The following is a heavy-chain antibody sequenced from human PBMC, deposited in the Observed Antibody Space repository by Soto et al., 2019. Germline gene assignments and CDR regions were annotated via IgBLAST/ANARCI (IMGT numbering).Heavy chain of an antibody. D-gene: IGHD2-2*01. CDR3: ARQPESTSYFDY. CDR1: GASISTSSDF. Sequence: QLQLQESGPGLVRSSETLSLTCSVSGASISTSSDFWGWIRQAPGKGLEWIGNVYQSGTTRLNPSLKSRVSIFVDRSKNQFALELNSAPAADRAVYYCARQPESTSYFDYWGQGILVTVSS. CDR2: VYQSGTT. J-gene: IGHJ4*02. V-gene: IGHV4-39*01.